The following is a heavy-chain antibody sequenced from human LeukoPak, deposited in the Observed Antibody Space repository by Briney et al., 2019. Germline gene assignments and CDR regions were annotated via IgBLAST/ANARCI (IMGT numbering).Heavy chain of an antibody. Sequence: PSQTLSLTCTVSGGSISSGGYYWSWIRQPPGKGLEWIGEINHSGSTNYNPSLKSRVTISVDTSKNQFSLKLSSVTAADTAVYYCARVLIFGVVHDAFDIWGQGTMVTVSS. CDR1: GGSISSGGYY. V-gene: IGHV4-30-2*01. J-gene: IGHJ3*02. CDR3: ARVLIFGVVHDAFDI. D-gene: IGHD3-3*01. CDR2: INHSGST.